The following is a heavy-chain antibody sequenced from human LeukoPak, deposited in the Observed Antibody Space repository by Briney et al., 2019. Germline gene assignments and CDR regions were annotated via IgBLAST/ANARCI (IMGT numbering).Heavy chain of an antibody. D-gene: IGHD2-15*01. V-gene: IGHV4-39*01. CDR2: IYYSGST. CDR1: GGSISSSSYY. J-gene: IGHJ4*02. CDR3: ARRGVGFAY. Sequence: SETLSLTCTVSGGSISSSSYYWGWIRQPPGTGLEWIGIIYYSGSTYYNPSLKSRVTIFVDTSKNQFSLKLSSVPAADTAVYYCARRGVGFAYWGQGTLVTVSS.